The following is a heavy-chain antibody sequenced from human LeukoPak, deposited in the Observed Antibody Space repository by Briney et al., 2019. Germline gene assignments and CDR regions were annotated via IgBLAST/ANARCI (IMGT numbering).Heavy chain of an antibody. D-gene: IGHD6-13*01. J-gene: IGHJ4*02. CDR3: ASDENNISWFFY. CDR1: GSSISSGYY. Sequence: PSETLSLTCTVSGSSISSGYYWGWIRQPPGQGLEWIGTVYYSSGTYYNPSLKSRASISVDTSRNQFSLKLTSVTDADTAVYYCASDENNISWFFYWGQGALVTVSS. V-gene: IGHV4-38-2*02. CDR2: VYYSSGT.